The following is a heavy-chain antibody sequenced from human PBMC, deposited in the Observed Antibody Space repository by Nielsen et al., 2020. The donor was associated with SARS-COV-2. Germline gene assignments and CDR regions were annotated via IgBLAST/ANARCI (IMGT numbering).Heavy chain of an antibody. V-gene: IGHV1-2*02. D-gene: IGHD3-10*01. J-gene: IGHJ4*02. CDR3: ARDRTTMVRGVNLGVMGY. Sequence: ASVKVSCKASGYTFTGYYMHRVRQAPGQGLEWMGWINPNSGGTNYAQKFQGRVTMTRDTSISTAYMELSRLRSDDTAVYYCARDRTTMVRGVNLGVMGYWGQGTLVTVSS. CDR1: GYTFTGYY. CDR2: INPNSGGT.